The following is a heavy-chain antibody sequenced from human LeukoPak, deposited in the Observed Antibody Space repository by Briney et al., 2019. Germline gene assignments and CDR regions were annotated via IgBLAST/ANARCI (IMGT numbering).Heavy chain of an antibody. CDR1: GYTFTDYY. D-gene: IGHD5-18*01. CDR2: INPNSGGT. V-gene: IGHV1-2*02. CDR3: ARDRSALGYRQFDC. Sequence: ASVKVSCKASGYTFTDYYMHWVRHAPGRGLDWMGWINPNSGGTTYAQRFQGRVTMTRDTSISTANMELSGLRSDDTAVYYCARDRSALGYRQFDCWGQGTLVTVSS. J-gene: IGHJ4*02.